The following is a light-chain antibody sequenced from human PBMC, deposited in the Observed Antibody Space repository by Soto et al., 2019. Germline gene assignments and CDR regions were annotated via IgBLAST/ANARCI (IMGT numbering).Light chain of an antibody. Sequence: EIVLTQSPGTLSLSPGERATLSCRASQSVSSNYLAWYQRKPGQAPRLLIYGASSRAIDIPKRFSGSGSWTDFPLTNTRLEPEDFSVYFCQEYDCSPPEFGQGTKVEI. CDR2: GAS. V-gene: IGKV3-20*01. CDR3: QEYDCSPPE. J-gene: IGKJ1*01. CDR1: QSVSSNY.